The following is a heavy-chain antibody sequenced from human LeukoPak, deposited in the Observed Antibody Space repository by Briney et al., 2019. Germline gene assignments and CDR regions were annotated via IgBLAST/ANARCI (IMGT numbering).Heavy chain of an antibody. Sequence: RAGGSLRLSCAASGFTFSTYAMTWVRQAPGKGLEWASGISDSGVSTNYADSVKGRFTISRDNSRNTLYLQVSSLRAEDTAVYYCAKEGRYISRGYFDYWGQGSLVTVSS. CDR3: AKEGRYISRGYFDY. V-gene: IGHV3-23*01. D-gene: IGHD2-2*02. CDR2: ISDSGVST. CDR1: GFTFSTYA. J-gene: IGHJ4*02.